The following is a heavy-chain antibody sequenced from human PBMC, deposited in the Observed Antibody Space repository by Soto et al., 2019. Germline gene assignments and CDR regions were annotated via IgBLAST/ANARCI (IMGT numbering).Heavy chain of an antibody. CDR3: ARNGTYSSSLSQYSGMDV. J-gene: IGHJ6*02. D-gene: IGHD1-26*01. V-gene: IGHV1-69*01. CDR1: GGTFDNFI. CDR2: IVPMLGTP. Sequence: QVQLVQSGAEVKEPGSSVRVSCKASGGTFDNFIMNWVRQTPGQGLEWMGGIVPMLGTPTYAEKFKGRVTISATGSTSTMYMEVTSLRSEDTASYYGARNGTYSSSLSQYSGMDVWGQGTTVTVSS.